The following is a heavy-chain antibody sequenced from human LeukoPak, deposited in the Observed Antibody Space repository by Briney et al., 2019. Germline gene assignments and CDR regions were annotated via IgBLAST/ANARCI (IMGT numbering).Heavy chain of an antibody. V-gene: IGHV1-18*01. Sequence: GASVTVSCKDSGYTFTSYGISWVRQAPGQGLEWMGWISAYNGNTNYAQKLQGRVTMTTDTSTSTAYMELRSLRSDDTAVYYCARSYCSSTSCYSENWFDPWGQGTLVTVSS. CDR2: ISAYNGNT. J-gene: IGHJ5*02. CDR1: GYTFTSYG. D-gene: IGHD2-2*01. CDR3: ARSYCSSTSCYSENWFDP.